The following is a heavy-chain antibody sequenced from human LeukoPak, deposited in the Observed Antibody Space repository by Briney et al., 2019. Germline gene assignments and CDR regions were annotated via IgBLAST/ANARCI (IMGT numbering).Heavy chain of an antibody. D-gene: IGHD3-9*01. Sequence: GRSLRLSCAASGFTFSSYAMHWVRQAPGKGLEYVSAISSNGGSTYYANSVKGRFTISRDNSKNTLYLQMGSLRAEDMAVYYCARDSEGSYYDILTGYYHFDYWGQGTLVTVSS. V-gene: IGHV3-64*01. J-gene: IGHJ4*02. CDR3: ARDSEGSYYDILTGYYHFDY. CDR2: ISSNGGST. CDR1: GFTFSSYA.